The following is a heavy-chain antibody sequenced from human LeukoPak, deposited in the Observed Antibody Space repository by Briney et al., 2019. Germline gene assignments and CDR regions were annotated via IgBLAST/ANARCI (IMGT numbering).Heavy chain of an antibody. Sequence: GGSLRLSCEASTFVFSGYSMNWVRQAPGKGLEWVSYISETSSRTYYAASVKGRFTISRDNAKNSLYLQMNSLRAEDTGIYYCARDRAPRARIGGMDVWGQGTTVIVSS. D-gene: IGHD3-16*01. CDR3: ARDRAPRARIGGMDV. V-gene: IGHV3-21*06. J-gene: IGHJ6*02. CDR2: ISETSSRT. CDR1: TFVFSGYS.